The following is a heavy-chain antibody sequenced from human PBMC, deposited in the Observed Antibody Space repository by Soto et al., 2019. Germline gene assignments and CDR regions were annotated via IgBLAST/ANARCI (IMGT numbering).Heavy chain of an antibody. Sequence: GASVKVSCKASGYTFTGYYMHWVRQAPGQGFEWMGWINPNSGGTNYAQKFQGWVTMTRDTSISTAYMELSRLRSDDTAVYYCAMRLYHYYDSRDEYFQHWGQGTLVTVSS. V-gene: IGHV1-2*04. CDR1: GYTFTGYY. D-gene: IGHD3-22*01. CDR3: AMRLYHYYDSRDEYFQH. CDR2: INPNSGGT. J-gene: IGHJ1*01.